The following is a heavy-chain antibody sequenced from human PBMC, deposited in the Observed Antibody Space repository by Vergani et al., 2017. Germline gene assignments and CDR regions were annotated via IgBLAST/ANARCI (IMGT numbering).Heavy chain of an antibody. D-gene: IGHD7-27*01. V-gene: IGHV4-34*01. J-gene: IGHJ3*02. Sequence: QVQLQQWGAGLLKPSETLSLTCAVYGGSFSGYYWSWIRQPPGKGLEWIGEIKHSGSTNYNPSLKSRVTISVDTSKIQFSLKLSSVTAADTAVYYCARVPVGKIRSASCDIWGQGTMVTVSS. CDR2: IKHSGST. CDR3: ARVPVGKIRSASCDI. CDR1: GGSFSGYY.